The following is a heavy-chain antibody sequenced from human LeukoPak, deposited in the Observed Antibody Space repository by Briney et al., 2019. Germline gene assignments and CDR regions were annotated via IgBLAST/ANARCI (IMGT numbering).Heavy chain of an antibody. J-gene: IGHJ4*02. CDR2: MNPNSGNT. CDR3: ARGKGDSSGLDY. CDR1: GYTFTSYD. D-gene: IGHD3-22*01. Sequence: ASVKVSCKASGYTFTSYDINWVRQASGQGLEWMGWMNPNSGNTGYAQKFQGRVTMTRNTSISTAYMELSSLRSEDTAVYYCARGKGDSSGLDYWGQGTLVTVSS. V-gene: IGHV1-8*01.